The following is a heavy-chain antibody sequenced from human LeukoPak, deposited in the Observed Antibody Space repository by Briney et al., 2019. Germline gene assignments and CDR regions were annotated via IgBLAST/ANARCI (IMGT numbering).Heavy chain of an antibody. CDR2: IYWNDDK. CDR1: GFSLSTSGVG. J-gene: IGHJ5*02. D-gene: IGHD3-9*01. V-gene: IGHV2-5*01. Sequence: SGPTLVNPTQTLTLTCTFSGFSLSTSGVGVGWIRQPPGKALEWLALIYWNDDKRYSPSLKSRLTITKDTSKNQVVLTMTNMDPVDTATYYYAHSVGYDILQLNWFDPWGQGTLVTVSS. CDR3: AHSVGYDILQLNWFDP.